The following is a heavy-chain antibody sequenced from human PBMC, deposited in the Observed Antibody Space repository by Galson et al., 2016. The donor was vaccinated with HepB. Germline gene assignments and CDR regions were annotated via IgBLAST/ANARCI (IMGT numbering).Heavy chain of an antibody. D-gene: IGHD6-13*01. CDR1: GGSISSSTYY. CDR3: ARIKNWVYYFNY. J-gene: IGHJ4*02. CDR2: IYSSGNT. Sequence: ETLSLTCTVSGGSISSSTYYWGWIRQPPGKGREWIGNIYSSGNTYHSPSLRSRATISVDTSKNQISLKLTPVTAADTALYFCARIKNWVYYFNYWGQGTLVSVSS. V-gene: IGHV4-39*01.